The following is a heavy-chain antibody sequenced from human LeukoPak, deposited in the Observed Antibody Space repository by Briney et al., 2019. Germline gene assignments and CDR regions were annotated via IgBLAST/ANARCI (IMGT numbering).Heavy chain of an antibody. Sequence: ASVKVSCKASGGTFSSYAISWVRQAPGQGLGWMGGIIPIFGTANYAQKFQGRVTITADESTSTAYMELSSLRSEDTAVYYCARMTTVVNWFDPWGQGTLVTVSS. CDR3: ARMTTVVNWFDP. CDR2: IIPIFGTA. J-gene: IGHJ5*02. V-gene: IGHV1-69*13. D-gene: IGHD4-11*01. CDR1: GGTFSSYA.